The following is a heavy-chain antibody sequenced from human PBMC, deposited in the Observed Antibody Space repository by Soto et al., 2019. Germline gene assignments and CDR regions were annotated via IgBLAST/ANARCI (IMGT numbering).Heavy chain of an antibody. CDR1: GYTFTSYG. V-gene: IGHV1-18*01. Sequence: QVQLVQSGAEVKKPGASVKVSCKASGYTFTSYGISWVRQAPGQGLEWMGWISAYNGNTNYAQKLQGRVTMTTDTSPSTAYMELRSLRSDDTAVYCCARGSENSSSWYEVNWFDPWGQGTLVTVSS. CDR3: ARGSENSSSWYEVNWFDP. CDR2: ISAYNGNT. D-gene: IGHD6-13*01. J-gene: IGHJ5*02.